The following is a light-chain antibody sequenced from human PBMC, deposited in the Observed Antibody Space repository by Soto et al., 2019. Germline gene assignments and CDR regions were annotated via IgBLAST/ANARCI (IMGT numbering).Light chain of an antibody. CDR2: KES. CDR1: QSISSW. CDR3: QHYHSYTLT. J-gene: IGKJ4*01. V-gene: IGKV1-5*03. Sequence: DIQMTQSPSTLSASVGDRVTITCRASQSISSWLAWYQQKPGKAPKLLIYKESSLESGVPSTFSARGSAPEFTLTISSLQPDDFSTYYFQHYHSYTLTFGGCTNVDLK.